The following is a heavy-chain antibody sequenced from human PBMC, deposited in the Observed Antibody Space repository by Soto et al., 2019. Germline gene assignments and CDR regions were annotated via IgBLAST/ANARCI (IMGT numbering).Heavy chain of an antibody. V-gene: IGHV5-51*01. Sequence: PGESLKISCNGSVYSCTSYWIGWVRQMPGKGLEWMGIIYPGDSDTRYGPSFQAQVTISADKSISTAYLPWSSLKASDTAMYYCAKPYSCGWYWELDYWGLGTLVTVSS. J-gene: IGHJ4*02. D-gene: IGHD6-19*01. CDR2: IYPGDSDT. CDR3: AKPYSCGWYWELDY. CDR1: VYSCTSYW.